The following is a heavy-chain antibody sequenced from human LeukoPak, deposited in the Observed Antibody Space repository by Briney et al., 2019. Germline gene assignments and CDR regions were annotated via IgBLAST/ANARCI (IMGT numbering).Heavy chain of an antibody. D-gene: IGHD6-25*01. J-gene: IGHJ4*02. Sequence: GGSLRLSCAASGFTFTNYWMSWVRQAPGKGLELVANIKQDRSEKYYVDSVKGRFTISRDNAESSLYLQMNNLRVEDAAVYYCARDAGWRLLDYWGRGTQVTVSS. CDR1: GFTFTNYW. CDR3: ARDAGWRLLDY. CDR2: IKQDRSEK. V-gene: IGHV3-7*01.